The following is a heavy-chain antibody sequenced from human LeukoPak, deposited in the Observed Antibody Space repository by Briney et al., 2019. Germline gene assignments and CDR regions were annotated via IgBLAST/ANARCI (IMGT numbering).Heavy chain of an antibody. CDR2: IYTSGST. CDR1: GGSISSSSYY. CDR3: AREGYCYYMDV. D-gene: IGHD6-13*01. J-gene: IGHJ6*03. V-gene: IGHV4-61*02. Sequence: SETLSLTCTVSGGSISSSSYYWSWIRQPAGKGLEWIGRIYTSGSTNYNPSLKSRVTMSVDTSKNQFSLKLSSVTAADTAVCYCAREGYCYYMDVWGKGTTVTISS.